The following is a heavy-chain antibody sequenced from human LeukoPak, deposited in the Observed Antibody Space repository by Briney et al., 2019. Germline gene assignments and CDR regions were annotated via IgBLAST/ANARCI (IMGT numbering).Heavy chain of an antibody. Sequence: WGSLRLSCAASGFTLSSYALNWVRQAPGKGLEWVSYISSSSSTIYHTDSVKGRFTISRDNAKNSLYLQMNSLRDEDTAVYYCARDRGVDAHIDYWGQGTLVTVSA. D-gene: IGHD3-3*01. CDR2: ISSSSSTI. J-gene: IGHJ4*02. CDR3: ARDRGVDAHIDY. CDR1: GFTLSSYA. V-gene: IGHV3-48*02.